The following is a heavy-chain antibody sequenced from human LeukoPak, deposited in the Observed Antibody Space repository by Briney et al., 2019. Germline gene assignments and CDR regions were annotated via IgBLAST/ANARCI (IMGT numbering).Heavy chain of an antibody. D-gene: IGHD3-3*01. CDR2: IKKDGSEK. Sequence: GGSLRLSCAASGFTFSRYWMSWVRQAPGKGLEWVANIKKDGSEKYYVDSVKGRFTISRDNAKNSLYLQMNSLRAEDTAIYYCARSNDFRSGYLFDYWGQGILVTVSS. J-gene: IGHJ4*02. CDR3: ARSNDFRSGYLFDY. CDR1: GFTFSRYW. V-gene: IGHV3-7*01.